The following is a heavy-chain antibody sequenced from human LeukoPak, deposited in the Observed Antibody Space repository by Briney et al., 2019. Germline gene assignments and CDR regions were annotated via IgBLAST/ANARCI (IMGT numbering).Heavy chain of an antibody. CDR1: GGSISSSSYY. J-gene: IGHJ3*02. Sequence: NPSETLSLTCTVSGGSISSSSYYWGWIRQPPGKGLEWIGSIYYSGSTYYNPSLKSRVTISVDTSKNQFSLKLSSVTAADTAVYYCARHSLGWELSAFDIWGQGTMVTVSS. V-gene: IGHV4-39*01. CDR2: IYYSGST. CDR3: ARHSLGWELSAFDI. D-gene: IGHD1-26*01.